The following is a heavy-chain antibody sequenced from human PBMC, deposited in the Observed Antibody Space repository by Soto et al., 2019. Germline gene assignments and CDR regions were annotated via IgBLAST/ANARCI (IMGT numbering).Heavy chain of an antibody. Sequence: QVQLVESGGGLVKPGGSLRLSCGASGFTITDYYMSWIRQAPGKGLEWVLHISSVGTTTYYADSVKGRFSISMDNAKNSLYLQMNSLRAEDTAVYYCARDQEGSGSHWLGYNYYAMDVWGQGTTVTVSS. CDR3: ARDQEGSGSHWLGYNYYAMDV. CDR2: ISSVGTTT. D-gene: IGHD3-10*01. CDR1: GFTITDYY. V-gene: IGHV3-11*01. J-gene: IGHJ6*02.